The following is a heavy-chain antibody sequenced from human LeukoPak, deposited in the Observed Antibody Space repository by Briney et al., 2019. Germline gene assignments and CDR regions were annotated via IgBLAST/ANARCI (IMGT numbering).Heavy chain of an antibody. CDR2: IYYSGST. Sequence: SETLSLTCTVSGGSISSYYWSWIRQSPGKGLEWIGYIYYSGSTNFNPSLKSRVTISVDTSKNQFSLKLSSVTAADTAVYYCARGATGYSSGWFGNSYYYYMDVWGKGTTVTISS. CDR1: GGSISSYY. D-gene: IGHD6-19*01. CDR3: ARGATGYSSGWFGNSYYYYMDV. J-gene: IGHJ6*03. V-gene: IGHV4-59*01.